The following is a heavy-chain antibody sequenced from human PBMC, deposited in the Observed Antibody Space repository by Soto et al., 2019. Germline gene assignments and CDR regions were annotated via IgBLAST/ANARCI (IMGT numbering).Heavy chain of an antibody. Sequence: GGSLRLSRAASGFTFSSYSLCWVRQGPGKGLEWVSAISGGGGSTYYADSVKGRFTISRDNAKNSPYLHMNSLRAEDTAVYYCTRDPYVLRFLEWLPPGGEYAMDVWGQGTTVTV. J-gene: IGHJ6*02. CDR2: ISGGGGST. D-gene: IGHD3-3*01. CDR3: TRDPYVLRFLEWLPPGGEYAMDV. CDR1: GFTFSSYS. V-gene: IGHV3-23*01.